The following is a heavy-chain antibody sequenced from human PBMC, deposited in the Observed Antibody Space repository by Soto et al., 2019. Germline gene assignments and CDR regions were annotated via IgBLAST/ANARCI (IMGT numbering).Heavy chain of an antibody. CDR1: GGYIGGSSDY. Sequence: SETKSLTCSVSGGYIGGSSDYWGWIRQPPGKGLEWIGSIYYSGSTYYNPSLKSRVTISRDNSRNTLHLQMNGLRPEDTGVYFCARERGWIWAPFDNWGQGTLVTVSS. CDR3: ARERGWIWAPFDN. D-gene: IGHD2-2*03. V-gene: IGHV4-39*06. CDR2: IYYSGST. J-gene: IGHJ4*02.